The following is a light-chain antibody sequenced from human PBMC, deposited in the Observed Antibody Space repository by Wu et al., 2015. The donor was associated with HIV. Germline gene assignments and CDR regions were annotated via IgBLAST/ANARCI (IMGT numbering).Light chain of an antibody. J-gene: IGKJ3*01. Sequence: EIVLTQSPATLSLSPGERATLSCRASQSVSSYLAWYQQKPGQAPRLLIHGASSRATGIPDRFSGSGSGTDFTLTISRLEPEDFAVYYCQQYGSSPLTFGPGPKWISN. CDR2: GAS. CDR3: QQYGSSPLT. CDR1: QSVSSY. V-gene: IGKV3-20*01.